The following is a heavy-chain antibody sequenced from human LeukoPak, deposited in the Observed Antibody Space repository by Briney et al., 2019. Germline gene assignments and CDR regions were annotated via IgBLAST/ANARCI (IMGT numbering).Heavy chain of an antibody. CDR3: ARVVGMVPSAIFDY. CDR2: IWYDGSNK. V-gene: IGHV3-33*01. Sequence: GGSLRLSCAASGFTFSGFGMHWVRRAPGKGLEWVAVIWYDGSNKYYGDSVKGRFTISRDNSKNILYLQMNSLRAEDTAVYYCARVVGMVPSAIFDYWGQGTLVTVSS. D-gene: IGHD2-2*01. CDR1: GFTFSGFG. J-gene: IGHJ4*02.